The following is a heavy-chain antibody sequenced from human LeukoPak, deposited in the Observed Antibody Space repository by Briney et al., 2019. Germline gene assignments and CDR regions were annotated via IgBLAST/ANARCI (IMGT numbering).Heavy chain of an antibody. V-gene: IGHV3-48*02. CDR1: GFTFSIYN. J-gene: IGHJ4*02. D-gene: IGHD3-10*01. CDR2: ISSGRSTI. Sequence: GGSLRLSCAASGFTFSIYNMNLVRQAPGKGLEWVSYISSGRSTIYYADSVKGRFTISRDNAKNSVFLQMNSLRDEDTAVYYCARAYGHHGEYFDYWGQGTLVTVSS. CDR3: ARAYGHHGEYFDY.